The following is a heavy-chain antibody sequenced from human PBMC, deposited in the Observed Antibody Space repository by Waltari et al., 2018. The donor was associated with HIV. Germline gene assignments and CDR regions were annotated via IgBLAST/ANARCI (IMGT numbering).Heavy chain of an antibody. J-gene: IGHJ4*02. CDR1: GFTLRPYA. V-gene: IGHV3-30-3*01. CDR3: ARDGHYYDNRPLDY. D-gene: IGHD3-22*01. CDR2: ISHDGTNK. Sequence: QVQLVESGGGVVQPGRSLRLSCAASGFTLRPYAMHWVRQAPGNGLDWVAVISHDGTNKDYADSVKGRFTISRDNSKNTLYLQMNSLRTEDTAVYYCARDGHYYDNRPLDYWGQGTLVTVSS.